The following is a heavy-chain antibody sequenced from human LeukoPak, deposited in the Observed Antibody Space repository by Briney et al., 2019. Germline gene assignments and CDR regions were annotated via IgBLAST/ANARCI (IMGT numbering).Heavy chain of an antibody. D-gene: IGHD3-22*01. V-gene: IGHV4-59*01. CDR2: IYYSGST. J-gene: IGHJ3*02. Sequence: SETLSLTCTVSGGSISGYHWSWIRQPPGKGLDWIGYIYYSGSTKYNPSLKSRVTMSVDTSKNQFPLKLSSVTAADTAVYYCARGGLENGYHANDGFDICGQGTMVTVSS. CDR3: ARGGLENGYHANDGFDI. CDR1: GGSISGYH.